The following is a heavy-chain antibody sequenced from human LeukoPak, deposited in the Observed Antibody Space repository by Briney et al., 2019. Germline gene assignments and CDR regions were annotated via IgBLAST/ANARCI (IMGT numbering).Heavy chain of an antibody. CDR1: CCSISIGGYC. CDR3: ASSPRFWVLGDLSY. D-gene: IGHD3-10*01. Sequence: SETLSLTCTLSCCSISIGGYCWTWIRQHPWKGLEWIGYIYYSGSTYYSPSFKSRVTISVDTSKNQFSLKLSSVTAADTAVYYCASSPRFWVLGDLSYWGQGTLVTVSS. J-gene: IGHJ4*02. V-gene: IGHV4-31*03. CDR2: IYYSGST.